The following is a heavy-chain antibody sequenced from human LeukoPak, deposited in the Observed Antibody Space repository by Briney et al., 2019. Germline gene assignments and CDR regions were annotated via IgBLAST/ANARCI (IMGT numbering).Heavy chain of an antibody. CDR2: IYYSGST. D-gene: IGHD5-12*01. J-gene: IGHJ4*02. Sequence: SETLSLTCTVSGGSISSSSYYWGWIRQPPGKGLEWIGSIYYSGSTYYNPFLKSRVTISVDTSKNQFSLKLSSVTAADTAAYYCARGGGRGVATIYWGQGTLVTVSS. CDR3: ARGGGRGVATIY. CDR1: GGSISSSSYY. V-gene: IGHV4-39*07.